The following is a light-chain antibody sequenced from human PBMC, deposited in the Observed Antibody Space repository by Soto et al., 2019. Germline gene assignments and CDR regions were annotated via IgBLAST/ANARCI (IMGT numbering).Light chain of an antibody. CDR3: QQYGSSPLIT. J-gene: IGKJ5*01. Sequence: EIVLTQSPGTLSLSPGQRATLSCRASQRLSASDIAWYQQKPGQAPKFLIYGVSSRATGIPDRFSGSGSGKDFTLTISRLEPEDFAVYHCQQYGSSPLITFGQGTRLEIK. CDR2: GVS. CDR1: QRLSASD. V-gene: IGKV3-20*01.